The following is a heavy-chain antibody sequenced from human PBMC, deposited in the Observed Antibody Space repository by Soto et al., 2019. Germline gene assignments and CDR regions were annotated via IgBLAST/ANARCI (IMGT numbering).Heavy chain of an antibody. CDR1: GFTFAHYA. D-gene: IGHD3-3*01. V-gene: IGHV3-30*18. Sequence: QAQLVESGGGVGQPGTSLRLSCAASGFTFAHYAMHWVRHSPGKGLEWVAFMSHDENRKLYSDSVKGRFTISRDNSKSTLYLQMSRLRADDTAVYYCAKDYDFWSASVNPYFDSWGLGTLVTVSS. J-gene: IGHJ4*02. CDR3: AKDYDFWSASVNPYFDS. CDR2: MSHDENRK.